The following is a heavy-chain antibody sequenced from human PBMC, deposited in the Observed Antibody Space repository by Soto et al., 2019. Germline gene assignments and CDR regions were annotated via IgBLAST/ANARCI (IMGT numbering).Heavy chain of an antibody. Sequence: GGSLRLSCAASGFTFSSYDMHWVRQATGKGLEWVSAIGTAGDTYDPCSVKGRFTISRENAKNSLYQQRNSRRAGDTAVYYWARTVGAGDYYYGMDVWGQGTTVTVSS. D-gene: IGHD1-26*01. CDR3: ARTVGAGDYYYGMDV. V-gene: IGHV3-13*01. CDR2: IGTAGDT. CDR1: GFTFSSYD. J-gene: IGHJ6*02.